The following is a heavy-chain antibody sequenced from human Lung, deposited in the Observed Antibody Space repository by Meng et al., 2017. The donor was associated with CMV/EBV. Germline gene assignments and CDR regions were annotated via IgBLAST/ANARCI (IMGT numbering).Heavy chain of an antibody. V-gene: IGHV3-30*04. CDR3: APLGTSSADPPN. CDR2: ISYDGSNK. D-gene: IGHD6-19*01. J-gene: IGHJ1*01. CDR1: GFTFSSYA. Sequence: GESXKISCAASGFTFSSYAMHWVRQAPGKGLEWVAVISYDGSNKYYADSVKGRFTISRDNSKNTLYLQMNSLRAEDTAVYYCAPLGTSSADPPNWGHGTLVTVYS.